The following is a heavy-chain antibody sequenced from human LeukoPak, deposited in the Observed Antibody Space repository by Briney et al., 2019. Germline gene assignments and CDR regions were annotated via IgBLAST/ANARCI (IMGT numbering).Heavy chain of an antibody. CDR2: IYYSGST. J-gene: IGHJ6*02. CDR3: ASGDYGDYSRSVDV. D-gene: IGHD4-17*01. CDR1: GGSISSSSYY. V-gene: IGHV4-39*01. Sequence: PSETLSLTCTVSGGSISSSSYYWGWIRQPPGKGLEWIGSIYYSGSTYYNPSLKSRVTISVDTSKNQFSLKLSSVTAADTAVYYCASGDYGDYSRSVDVWGQGTTVTVSS.